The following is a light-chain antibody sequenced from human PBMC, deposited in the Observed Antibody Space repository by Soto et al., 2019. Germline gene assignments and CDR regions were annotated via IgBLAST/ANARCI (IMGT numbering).Light chain of an antibody. CDR1: KLADKS. CDR2: DDR. Sequence: SYELTQAPSVSVAPGQRARITCAGHKLADKSVHWYQQKPGQAPGLVVYDDRDRPSGVPERFSGTNSDNVAALTIFRVEAGDEADYFCQVWDSDSDHWVFGGGTKLTVL. V-gene: IGLV3-21*02. J-gene: IGLJ3*02. CDR3: QVWDSDSDHWV.